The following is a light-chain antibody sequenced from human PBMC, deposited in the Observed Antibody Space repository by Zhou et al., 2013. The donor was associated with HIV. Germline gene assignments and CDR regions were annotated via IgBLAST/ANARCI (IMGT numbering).Light chain of an antibody. CDR2: AAS. V-gene: IGKV1D-16*01. CDR1: QDISNW. J-gene: IGKJ2*01. CDR3: QQYNSYSPYT. Sequence: QLTQSPSFLSASVGDRVTITCRASQDISNWLVWYQQKPGKAPNLLIYAASTLQSGVPSRFSGSGSGTYFTLTISSLQPDDFATYYCQQYNSYSPYTFGQGTKLEIK.